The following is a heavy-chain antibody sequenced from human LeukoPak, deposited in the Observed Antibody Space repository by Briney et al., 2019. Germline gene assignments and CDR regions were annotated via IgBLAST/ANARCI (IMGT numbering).Heavy chain of an antibody. CDR2: ISSSGSTI. D-gene: IGHD3-22*01. Sequence: GGSLRLSCAASGFTFSSYEMNWVRQAPGKGLEWVSYISSSGSTIYYADSVKGRFTISRDNAKNSLYLQMNSLRAEDTAVYYCASEYYYDSSGCMDYWGQGTLVTVSS. J-gene: IGHJ4*02. CDR3: ASEYYYDSSGCMDY. CDR1: GFTFSSYE. V-gene: IGHV3-48*03.